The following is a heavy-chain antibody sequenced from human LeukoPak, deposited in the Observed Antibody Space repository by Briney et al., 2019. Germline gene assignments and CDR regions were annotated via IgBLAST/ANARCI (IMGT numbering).Heavy chain of an antibody. V-gene: IGHV3-48*03. CDR1: GFTFSSYE. Sequence: GGSLRLSCAASGFTFSSYEMNWVRQAPGKGLEWVSCISPGGSKIYYEDSVKGRFTISRDNSKNTLYLQMNSLRAEDTAVYYCAKLPEIAPYYYYYMDVWGKETTVTVSS. D-gene: IGHD1-14*01. CDR3: AKLPEIAPYYYYYMDV. J-gene: IGHJ6*03. CDR2: ISPGGSKI.